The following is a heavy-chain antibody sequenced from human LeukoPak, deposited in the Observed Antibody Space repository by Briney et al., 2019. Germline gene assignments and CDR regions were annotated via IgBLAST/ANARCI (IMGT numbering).Heavy chain of an antibody. J-gene: IGHJ4*02. D-gene: IGHD1-14*01. CDR3: GILTLSPG. CDR2: IFPSGGEI. Sequence: GGSLRLSCAASGFTFSTFAMIWVRQPPGKGLEWVSSIFPSGGEIHYADSVRGRSTISRDTAKNTLYLQMNSLRVDDTAVYYCGILTLSPGWGQGTLVTVSS. CDR1: GFTFSTFA. V-gene: IGHV3-23*01.